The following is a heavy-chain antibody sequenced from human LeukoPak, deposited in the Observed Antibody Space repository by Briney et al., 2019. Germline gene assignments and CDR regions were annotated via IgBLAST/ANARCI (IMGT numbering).Heavy chain of an antibody. D-gene: IGHD2-2*01. J-gene: IGHJ4*02. CDR2: INPNSGGT. CDR3: ASCVSSYSDFDY. Sequence: GASLKVSCKASGGTFSSYTISWVLQAPGQGLEWMGRINPNSGGTNYAQKFQGRVTMTRDTSISTAYMELSRLRSDDTAVYYCASCVSSYSDFDYWGQGTLVTVSS. CDR1: GGTFSSYT. V-gene: IGHV1-2*06.